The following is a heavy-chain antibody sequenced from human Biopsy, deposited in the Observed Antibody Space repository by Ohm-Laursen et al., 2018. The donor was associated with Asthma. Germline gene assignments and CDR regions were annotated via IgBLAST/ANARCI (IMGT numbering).Heavy chain of an antibody. CDR1: GASITSSAYY. V-gene: IGHV4-39*01. J-gene: IGHJ4*02. CDR2: MYYGETT. D-gene: IGHD2-2*01. Sequence: SETLSLTWTVSGASITSSAYYWGWIRQPPGKGLEWIGSMYYGETTYYSPSLKSRVTISVDTSKNQFSLILSSVTAADTAVYYCARHDHRWDTYADFWGQGTLVTVPS. CDR3: ARHDHRWDTYADF.